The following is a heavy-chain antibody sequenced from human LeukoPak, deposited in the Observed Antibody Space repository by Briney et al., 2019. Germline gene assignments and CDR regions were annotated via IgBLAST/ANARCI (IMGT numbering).Heavy chain of an antibody. V-gene: IGHV4-34*01. CDR2: INHSGST. CDR1: GGSFSGYY. J-gene: IGHJ4*02. CDR3: ARHRDYYDSSGYRGDFDY. Sequence: SETLSLTCAVYGGSFSGYYWSWIRQPPGKGLEWIGEINHSGSTNYNPSLKSRVTISVDTSKNQFSLKLSSVTAADTAVYYCARHRDYYDSSGYRGDFDYWGQGTLVTVSS. D-gene: IGHD3-22*01.